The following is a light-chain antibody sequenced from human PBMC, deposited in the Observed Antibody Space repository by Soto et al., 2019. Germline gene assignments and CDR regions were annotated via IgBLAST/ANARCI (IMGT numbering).Light chain of an antibody. CDR3: QQSYSTPRT. J-gene: IGKJ1*01. V-gene: IGKV4-1*01. CDR1: QSVLYSSNTKNY. Sequence: DIVMTQSPDSLAVSLGERATINCKSSQSVLYSSNTKNYLAWYQQKSGQSPKVLIYWASTRESGVPDRFSGSGSGTDFTLTISSLQDDDAAVYYCQQSYSTPRTFGQGTKVDIK. CDR2: WAS.